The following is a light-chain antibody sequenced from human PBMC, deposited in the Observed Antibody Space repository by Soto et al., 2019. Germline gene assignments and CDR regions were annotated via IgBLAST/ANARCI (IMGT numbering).Light chain of an antibody. Sequence: QAVVTQEPSLTVSPEGTVTLTCASSTGAVTSGYYPNWFQQKPGQAPWALIYSTSNKHSWTPARFSGSLLGGKAALTLSGVQPEDEAEYYCLLYYGGAQGVFGGGTKLTVL. CDR1: TGAVTSGYY. J-gene: IGLJ3*02. CDR3: LLYYGGAQGV. V-gene: IGLV7-43*01. CDR2: STS.